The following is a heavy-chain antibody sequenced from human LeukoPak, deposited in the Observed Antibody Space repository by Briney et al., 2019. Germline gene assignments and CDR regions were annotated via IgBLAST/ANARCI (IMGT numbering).Heavy chain of an antibody. CDR3: ARQYSSSWGYYFDY. CDR1: GGSISSSSYY. D-gene: IGHD6-13*01. J-gene: IGHJ4*02. V-gene: IGHV4-39*01. Sequence: SETLSLTFTVSGGSISSSSYYWGWIRQPPGKGLEWIGSIYYSGSTYYNPSLKSRVTISVDTSKNQFSLKLSSVTAADTAVYYCARQYSSSWGYYFDYWGQGTLVTVSS. CDR2: IYYSGST.